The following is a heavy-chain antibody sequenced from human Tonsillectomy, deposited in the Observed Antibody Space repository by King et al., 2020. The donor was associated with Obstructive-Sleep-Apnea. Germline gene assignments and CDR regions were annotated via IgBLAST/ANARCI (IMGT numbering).Heavy chain of an antibody. CDR2: NFYSGAT. D-gene: IGHD3-10*01. CDR1: GGSISSSSYY. CDR3: ARDREKTMVRGVSDY. J-gene: IGHJ4*02. Sequence: QLQESGPGLVKPSETLSLTCTVSGGSISSSSYYWGWIRQPPGKGRDWIGGNFYSGATYVNPFLKGAVTISVDTSKNQFSLKLSSVTAADTAVYYCARDREKTMVRGVSDYWGQGTLVTVSS. V-gene: IGHV4-39*07.